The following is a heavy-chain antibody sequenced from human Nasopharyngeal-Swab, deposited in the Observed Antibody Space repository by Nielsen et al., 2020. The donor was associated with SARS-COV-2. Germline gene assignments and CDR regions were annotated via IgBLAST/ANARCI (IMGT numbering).Heavy chain of an antibody. V-gene: IGHV4-61*01. J-gene: IGHJ6*02. CDR3: ARDIGAAALAPWRGYYCMDV. CDR1: GGSVSSGSYD. D-gene: IGHD3-10*01. CDR2: MYYSGST. Sequence: SENLSLTCTVSGGSVSSGSYDWSWSRQPPGKGLEWMGYMYYSGSTNYNPSLKSQVTISVDTSKNQFSLKLSSVTAADTAVYYCARDIGAAALAPWRGYYCMDVWGQGTTVTVSS.